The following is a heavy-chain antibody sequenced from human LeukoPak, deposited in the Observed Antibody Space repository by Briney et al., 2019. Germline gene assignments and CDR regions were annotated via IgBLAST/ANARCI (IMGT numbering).Heavy chain of an antibody. D-gene: IGHD3-10*01. J-gene: IGHJ6*02. CDR3: ARDQDYYGSGSYGHYYYGMDV. CDR2: IWYDGSNK. CDR1: GFTFSSIG. Sequence: GRSLRLSCAASGFTFSSIGMHWVRQAPGKGLEWVAVIWYDGSNKYYADSVKGRFTISRDNSKNTLYLQMNSLRAEDKAVYYCARDQDYYGSGSYGHYYYGMDVWGQGTTVTVSS. V-gene: IGHV3-33*01.